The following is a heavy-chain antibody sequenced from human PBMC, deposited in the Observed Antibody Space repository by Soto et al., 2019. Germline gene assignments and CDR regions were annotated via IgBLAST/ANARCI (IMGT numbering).Heavy chain of an antibody. J-gene: IGHJ5*02. CDR2: IYYSGST. CDR3: ARVRYCSGGSCYPRFDP. CDR1: GGSISSGGYY. Sequence: QVQLQESGPGLVKPSQTLSLTCTVSGGSISSGGYYWSWIRQHPGKGLEWIGYIYYSGSTYYNPALESRVTISVATSKNQFSLKLSSVTAADTAVYYCARVRYCSGGSCYPRFDPWGQGTLVTVSS. D-gene: IGHD2-15*01. V-gene: IGHV4-31*03.